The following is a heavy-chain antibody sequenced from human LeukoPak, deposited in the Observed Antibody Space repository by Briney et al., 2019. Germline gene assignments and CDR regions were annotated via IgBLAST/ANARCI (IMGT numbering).Heavy chain of an antibody. D-gene: IGHD3-10*01. CDR2: IYTSGST. Sequence: SETLSLTCTVSGGSISSYYWSWIRQPAGEGLEWIGRIYTSGSTNYNPSLKSRVTMSVDTSKNQFSLKLSSVTAADTAVYYCARGVWFGEFDYYYYYMDVWGKGTTVTISS. J-gene: IGHJ6*03. V-gene: IGHV4-4*07. CDR3: ARGVWFGEFDYYYYYMDV. CDR1: GGSISSYY.